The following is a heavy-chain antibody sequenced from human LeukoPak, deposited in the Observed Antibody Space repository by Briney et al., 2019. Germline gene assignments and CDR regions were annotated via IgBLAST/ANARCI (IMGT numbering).Heavy chain of an antibody. J-gene: IGHJ4*02. CDR1: GGSISSGDYY. Sequence: SETLSLTCPVSGGSISSGDYYWSWIRQPPGKGLEWIGYIYYSGSTYYNPSLKSRVTISVDTSKNQFSLKLSSVTAADTAVYYCARGSVVVPAAIANWGQGTLVTVSS. D-gene: IGHD2-2*02. V-gene: IGHV4-30-4*01. CDR2: IYYSGST. CDR3: ARGSVVVPAAIAN.